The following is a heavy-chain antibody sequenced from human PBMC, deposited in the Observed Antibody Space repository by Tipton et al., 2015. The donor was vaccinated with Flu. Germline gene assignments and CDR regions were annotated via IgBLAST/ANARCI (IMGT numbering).Heavy chain of an antibody. CDR3: ARDGSGDYVGGYFDY. CDR2: ISSSSSYI. V-gene: IGHV3-21*01. Sequence: SLRLSCAASGFTFSSYSLNWVRQAPGKGLEWVSSISSSSSYIYYADSVKGRFTISRDNAKSSLYLQMNSLRAEDTAVYYCARDGSGDYVGGYFDYWGQGTLVTVSS. J-gene: IGHJ4*02. CDR1: GFTFSSYS. D-gene: IGHD4-17*01.